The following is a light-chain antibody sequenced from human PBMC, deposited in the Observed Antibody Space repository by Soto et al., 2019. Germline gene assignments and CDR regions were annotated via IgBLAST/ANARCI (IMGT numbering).Light chain of an antibody. Sequence: EIVLTQSPGTLSLSPGERATLSCRASQTVSSNYLVWYQQKPGQAPRLLIHGASSRATGIPDRFSGSGSGTDFTLTISRLEPEDFAVYYCQQYGSSPPWPFGQGTKVETK. CDR1: QTVSSNY. CDR3: QQYGSSPPWP. CDR2: GAS. V-gene: IGKV3-20*01. J-gene: IGKJ1*01.